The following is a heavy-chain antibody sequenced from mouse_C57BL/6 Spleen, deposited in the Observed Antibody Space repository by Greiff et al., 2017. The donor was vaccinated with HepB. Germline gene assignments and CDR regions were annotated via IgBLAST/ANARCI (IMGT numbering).Heavy chain of an antibody. J-gene: IGHJ3*01. V-gene: IGHV1-69*01. D-gene: IGHD3-2*02. Sequence: VQLQQSGAELVMPGASVKLSCKASGYTFTSYWMHWVKQRPGQGLEWIGEIDPSDSYTNYNQKFKGKSTLTVDKSSSTAYMQLSSLTSEDSAVYYCARDSSGYVFAYWGQGTLVTVSA. CDR3: ARDSSGYVFAY. CDR2: IDPSDSYT. CDR1: GYTFTSYW.